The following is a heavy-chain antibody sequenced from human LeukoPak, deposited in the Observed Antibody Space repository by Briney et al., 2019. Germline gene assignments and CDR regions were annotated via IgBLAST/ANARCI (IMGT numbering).Heavy chain of an antibody. CDR2: IYHSGST. J-gene: IGHJ3*02. V-gene: IGHV4-38-2*02. Sequence: SETLSLTCTVSGYSISSGYYCGWIRQPPGQGLEWIGSIYHSGSTYYNPSLKSRVTISVDTSKNQFSLKLSSVTAADTAVYYCARDCSSTSCYTGWAFDIWGQGTMVTVSS. D-gene: IGHD2-2*02. CDR3: ARDCSSTSCYTGWAFDI. CDR1: GYSISSGYY.